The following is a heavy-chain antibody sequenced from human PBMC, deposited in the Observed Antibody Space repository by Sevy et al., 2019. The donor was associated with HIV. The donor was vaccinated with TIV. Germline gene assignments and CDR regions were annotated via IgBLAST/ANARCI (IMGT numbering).Heavy chain of an antibody. CDR3: VKGGVTWELLDY. CDR1: GFIFSSYG. J-gene: IGHJ4*02. CDR2: ISYEVSSK. Sequence: GGSLRLSCAASGFIFSSYGMHWVRQAPGKGLEWVTIISYEVSSKYYADSVKGRFTISRANSENILYLQMNSLRTDDTAVYYCVKGGVTWELLDYWGQGTLVTVSS. V-gene: IGHV3-30*18. D-gene: IGHD1-26*01.